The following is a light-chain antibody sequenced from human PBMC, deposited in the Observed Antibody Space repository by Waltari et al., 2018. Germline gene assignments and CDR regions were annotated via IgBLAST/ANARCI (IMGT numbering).Light chain of an antibody. J-gene: IGKJ2*01. CDR2: DAS. V-gene: IGKV3-11*01. Sequence: EIVLTQSPATLSLSPGERATLSCRASQSVSSFLAWYQQKPGQTPRLLIYDASNRATGIPARFSGSGSGTDFTLTISSLEPDDFATYYCQQHNSFPVTFGQGTKLEIK. CDR3: QQHNSFPVT. CDR1: QSVSSF.